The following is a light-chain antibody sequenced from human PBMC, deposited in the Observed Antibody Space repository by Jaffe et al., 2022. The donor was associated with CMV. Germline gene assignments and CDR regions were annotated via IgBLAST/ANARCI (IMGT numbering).Light chain of an antibody. J-gene: IGKJ1*01. CDR2: DAS. V-gene: IGKV3-11*01. Sequence: EIVLTQSPATLSLSPGERATLSCRASQNINFHLGWYQQKPGQAPRLLIYDASDRATGIPARFSGSGSGTEFTLTISSLEPEDFAVYYCQQRYDWPRTFGQGTKVEIK. CDR3: QQRYDWPRT. CDR1: QNINFH.